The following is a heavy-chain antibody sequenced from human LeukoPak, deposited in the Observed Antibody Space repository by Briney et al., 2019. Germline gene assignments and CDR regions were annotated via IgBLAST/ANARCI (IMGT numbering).Heavy chain of an antibody. CDR3: ARENGDYGEYYFGY. V-gene: IGHV1-2*06. Sequence: ASVTVSCKASGYTFTGYYMHWVRQAPGQGLEWMGRINPNSGGTNYAQKFQGRVTMTRDTSISTAYMELSRQRSDDTAVYFCARENGDYGEYYFGYWGQGTLVTVSS. D-gene: IGHD4-17*01. J-gene: IGHJ4*02. CDR1: GYTFTGYY. CDR2: INPNSGGT.